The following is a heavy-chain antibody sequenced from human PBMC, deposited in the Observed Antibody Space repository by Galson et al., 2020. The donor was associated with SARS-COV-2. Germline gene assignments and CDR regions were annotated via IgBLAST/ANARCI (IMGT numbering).Heavy chain of an antibody. CDR3: ARVVCAGDCYPFDR. J-gene: IGHJ5*02. CDR1: GGSISSFF. V-gene: IGHV4-59*01. Sequence: ASETLSLTCSVSGGSISSFFWSWVRQPPGKGLEWVGYMYHGGNTRYNPSLKSRATISVDTSKNQFSLKLSSVTAADTAVYYCARVVCAGDCYPFDRWGQGILVTGSS. D-gene: IGHD2-21*02. CDR2: MYHGGNT.